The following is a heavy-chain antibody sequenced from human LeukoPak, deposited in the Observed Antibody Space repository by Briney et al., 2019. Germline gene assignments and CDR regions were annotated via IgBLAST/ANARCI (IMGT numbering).Heavy chain of an antibody. D-gene: IGHD6-13*01. CDR1: GGSISSYY. Sequence: SETLSLTCTVSGGSISSYYWSWIRQPAGKGLEWIGRIYTSGSTNYNPSLKSRVTMSVDTSKNHFSLNLTSVTAADTAVYYCATELKQQLAFDYWGQGTLVTVSS. CDR3: ATELKQQLAFDY. V-gene: IGHV4-4*07. J-gene: IGHJ4*02. CDR2: IYTSGST.